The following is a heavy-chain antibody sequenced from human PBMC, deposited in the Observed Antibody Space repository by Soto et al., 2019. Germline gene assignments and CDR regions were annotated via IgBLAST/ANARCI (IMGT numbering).Heavy chain of an antibody. V-gene: IGHV4-31*03. CDR1: VGSISSGGYY. J-gene: IGHJ6*02. CDR3: ARDRSNVGMEV. Sequence: SETLSLTCTGSVGSISSGGYYLSWIRQHPGKGLEWIGYIYYSGSTYYNPSLKSRVTISVDTSKNQFSLKLSSVTAADTAVYYCARDRSNVGMEVWGQGTTVTVSS. CDR2: IYYSGST. D-gene: IGHD4-4*01.